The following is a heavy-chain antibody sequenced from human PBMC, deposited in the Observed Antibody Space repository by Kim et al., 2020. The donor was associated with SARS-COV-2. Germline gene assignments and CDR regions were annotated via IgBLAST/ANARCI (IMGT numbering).Heavy chain of an antibody. CDR2: IWYDGSNK. J-gene: IGHJ6*02. V-gene: IGHV3-33*01. D-gene: IGHD3-3*01. CDR1: GFTFSSYG. CDR3: ARDMYYDFWSGYQNYYYYYGMDV. Sequence: GGSLRLSCAASGFTFSSYGMHWVRQAPGKGLEWVAVIWYDGSNKYYADSVKGRFTISRDNSKNTLYLQMNSLRAEDTAVYYCARDMYYDFWSGYQNYYYYYGMDVWGQGTTVTVSS.